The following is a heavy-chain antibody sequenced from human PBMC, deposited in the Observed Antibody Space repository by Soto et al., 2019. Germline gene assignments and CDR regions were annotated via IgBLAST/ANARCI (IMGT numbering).Heavy chain of an antibody. V-gene: IGHV1-69*01. CDR1: GGTFTNYG. J-gene: IGHJ3*02. Sequence: QVQLVQSGAEVKKSGSSVKVSCKASGGTFTNYGVSWVRQAPGQGREWMGGFTPIFERRHYAERFQGRVTIIADESTNIAYMELRSLSSEDTAMYYCARGKWDLLLNRPEEFDMWGQGTMVTVSS. CDR2: FTPIFERR. CDR3: ARGKWDLLLNRPEEFDM. D-gene: IGHD1-26*01.